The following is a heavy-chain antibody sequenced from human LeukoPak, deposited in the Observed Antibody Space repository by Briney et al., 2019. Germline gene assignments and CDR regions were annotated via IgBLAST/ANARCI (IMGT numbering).Heavy chain of an antibody. V-gene: IGHV4-59*01. Sequence: SETLSLACTVSGGSISNYYWSWIRQPPGKGLEWIGYIYYSGSTNYNTNYNPSLISRVTISVDTSKNQFSLKLSSVTAADTAVYYCARDSWSRPYYYYYYYMDVWGKGTTVTVSS. CDR3: ARDSWSRPYYYYYYYMDV. CDR2: IYYSGSTNYNT. CDR1: GGSISNYY. D-gene: IGHD6-13*01. J-gene: IGHJ6*03.